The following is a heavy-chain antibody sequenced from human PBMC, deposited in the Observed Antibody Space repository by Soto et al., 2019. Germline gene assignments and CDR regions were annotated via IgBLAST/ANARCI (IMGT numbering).Heavy chain of an antibody. CDR2: INPSGGIT. V-gene: IGHV1-46*01. CDR3: ARDAAY. CDR1: GYTFTSYY. J-gene: IGHJ4*02. D-gene: IGHD6-25*01. Sequence: ASVKFSCKASGYTFTSYYMHWVRQAPGQVLECMVIINPSGGITSYXXKFQGRVXXTRDTSTSTVXMELSXLRSEDTAVYYCARDAAYWRQGTLVTVSS.